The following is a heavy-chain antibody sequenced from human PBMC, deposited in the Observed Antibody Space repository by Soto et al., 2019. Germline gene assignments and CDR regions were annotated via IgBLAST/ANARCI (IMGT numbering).Heavy chain of an antibody. D-gene: IGHD3-10*01. V-gene: IGHV1-18*01. CDR1: GYSFSTYG. CDR3: ARDLFGEDGAGYFDY. CDR2: ISGLNGNT. J-gene: IGHJ4*02. Sequence: QVHLVQSEVEVKKPGASVKVSCKASGYSFSTYGISWVRKAPGQGLEWMGWISGLNGNTNYAQNLQGRVTMTTDTSTSTAYMELRSLGFDDTAMYYCARDLFGEDGAGYFDYWGQGTLVTVSS.